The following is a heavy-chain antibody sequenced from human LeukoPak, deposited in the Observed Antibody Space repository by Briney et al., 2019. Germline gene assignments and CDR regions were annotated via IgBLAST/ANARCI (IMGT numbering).Heavy chain of an antibody. CDR3: AKDRYCSSTSCYLSDY. V-gene: IGHV3-23*01. CDR1: GFTFSSYA. D-gene: IGHD2-2*01. Sequence: GGSLRLSCAASGFTFSSYAMSWVRQAPGKGLEWVSSISGSGGSTYYADSVKGRFTISRDNSKNTLYLQMNSLRAEDTAVYYCAKDRYCSSTSCYLSDYLGQGTLVTVSS. CDR2: ISGSGGST. J-gene: IGHJ4*02.